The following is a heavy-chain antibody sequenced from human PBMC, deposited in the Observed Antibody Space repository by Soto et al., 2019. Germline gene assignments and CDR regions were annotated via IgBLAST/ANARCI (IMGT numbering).Heavy chain of an antibody. J-gene: IGHJ3*01. V-gene: IGHV3-48*01. CDR2: IGIGSSTT. CDR3: ARDQLYYNDISGRPLNAFDV. CDR1: GFTFRNYG. D-gene: IGHD3-22*01. Sequence: PVASLRLSCAASGFTFRNYGMNWVRQAPGKGLEWVSYIGIGSSTTYYADSVKGRFTISRDNAKNSLYLQMNSLRAEDTAVYYCARDQLYYNDISGRPLNAFDVWGQGT.